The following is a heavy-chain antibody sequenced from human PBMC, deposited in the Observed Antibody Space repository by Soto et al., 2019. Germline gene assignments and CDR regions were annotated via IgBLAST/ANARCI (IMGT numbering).Heavy chain of an antibody. J-gene: IGHJ4*02. CDR1: GFTFSSYG. CDR3: ASNKPDYDILTGYRNIYYFDY. D-gene: IGHD3-9*01. Sequence: GGSLRLSCAASGFTFSSYGMHWVRQAPGKGLEWVAVIWYDGSNKYYADSVKGRFTISRDNSKNTLYLQMNSLRAADTAVYYCASNKPDYDILTGYRNIYYFDYWGQGTLVTVSS. V-gene: IGHV3-33*01. CDR2: IWYDGSNK.